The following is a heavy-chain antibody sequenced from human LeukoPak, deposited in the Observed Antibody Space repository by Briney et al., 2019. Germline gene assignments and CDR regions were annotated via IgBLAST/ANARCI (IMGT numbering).Heavy chain of an antibody. J-gene: IGHJ4*02. CDR3: VRITTAHFDY. Sequence: GGSLRLSCAASGFTFSSYSMNWVRQAPGKGLEWVSYIMRDSSTIYYADSVRGRFTVSRDNAENSLYLQMNSLRAEDTAVYYCVRITTAHFDYWGQGILVAVSS. CDR2: IMRDSSTI. CDR1: GFTFSSYS. D-gene: IGHD6-13*01. V-gene: IGHV3-48*01.